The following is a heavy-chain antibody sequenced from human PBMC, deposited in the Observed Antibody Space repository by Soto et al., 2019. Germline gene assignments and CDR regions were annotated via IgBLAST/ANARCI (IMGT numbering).Heavy chain of an antibody. CDR1: GYTFTSYA. Sequence: ASVKVSCKASGYTFTSYAMHWVRQAPGQRLEWMGWINAGNGNTKYSQKFQGRVTITRDTSTSTAYMELSSLRSEDTAVYYCARDLPYSSIWFRTNDYYYGMDVWGQGTTVTVSS. CDR3: ARDLPYSSIWFRTNDYYYGMDV. J-gene: IGHJ6*02. V-gene: IGHV1-3*01. D-gene: IGHD6-13*01. CDR2: INAGNGNT.